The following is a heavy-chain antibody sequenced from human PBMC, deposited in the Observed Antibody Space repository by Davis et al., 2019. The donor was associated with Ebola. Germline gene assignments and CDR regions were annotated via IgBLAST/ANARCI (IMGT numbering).Heavy chain of an antibody. Sequence: PSETLSLTCTVSGGSISGHYWSWIRQSPGKGLEWIGYIYYSGNTSYNPSLKSRVIISVDTSKNQFSLKLSSVTAADTAVYYCARQCDDQYSSIWFVSEHWFDPWGQGTLVTVSS. J-gene: IGHJ5*02. D-gene: IGHD6-13*01. V-gene: IGHV4-59*11. CDR2: IYYSGNT. CDR1: GGSISGHY. CDR3: ARQCDDQYSSIWFVSEHWFDP.